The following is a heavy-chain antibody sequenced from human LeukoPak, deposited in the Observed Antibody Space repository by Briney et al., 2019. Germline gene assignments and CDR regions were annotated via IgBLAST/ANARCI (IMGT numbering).Heavy chain of an antibody. CDR1: GFTFSSYS. J-gene: IGHJ4*02. V-gene: IGHV3-48*01. Sequence: GGSLRLSCAASGFTFSSYSMNWVRQAPGKRLEWVSYISSSSSTIYYADSVKGRFTISRDNAKNSLYLQMNSLRAEDTAMYYCARDEAVALFDYWGQGTLVTVSS. D-gene: IGHD6-19*01. CDR3: ARDEAVALFDY. CDR2: ISSSSSTI.